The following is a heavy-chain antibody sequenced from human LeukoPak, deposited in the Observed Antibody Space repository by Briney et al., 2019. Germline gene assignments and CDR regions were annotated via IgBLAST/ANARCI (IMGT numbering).Heavy chain of an antibody. CDR2: IYYSGST. Sequence: PSETLSLTCTVSSGSLNTYYWSWIRQPPGKGLEWFGYIYYSGSTYYNPSLRSRVTISVDTSKNQFSLNLNSVTAADTAVYYCARALSGTYGLFQHWGQGTLVTVSS. J-gene: IGHJ1*01. D-gene: IGHD1-26*01. CDR1: SGSLNTYY. CDR3: ARALSGTYGLFQH. V-gene: IGHV4-59*01.